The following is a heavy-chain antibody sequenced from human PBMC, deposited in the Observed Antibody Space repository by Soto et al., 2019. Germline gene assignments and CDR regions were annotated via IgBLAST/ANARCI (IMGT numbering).Heavy chain of an antibody. J-gene: IGHJ3*02. Sequence: SETLSLTCTVSGGSIRNYFWTWIRQPAGKGLEWIGRIYSSGNTVYNPSLKSRVTISVDTSKNQFSLKLSSVTAADTAVYYCARGLIAVAADAFDIWGQGTMVTV. CDR2: IYSSGNT. CDR1: GGSIRNYF. V-gene: IGHV4-4*07. CDR3: ARGLIAVAADAFDI. D-gene: IGHD6-19*01.